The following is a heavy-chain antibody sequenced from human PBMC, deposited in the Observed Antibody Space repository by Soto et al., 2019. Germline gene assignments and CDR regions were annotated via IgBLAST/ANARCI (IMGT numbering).Heavy chain of an antibody. CDR2: ISGGGGGT. CDR3: AKAISRPNVYYFDY. Sequence: EVQLLECGGGLVQPGGSLRLSCTASGFTLSSHAMSWVRQAPGKGLEWVSAISGGGGGTYYADSGKGRFTISRDTSNNTLYLHMNSLRAEDTAVYYCAKAISRPNVYYFDYWGQGTLVTVSS. V-gene: IGHV3-23*01. J-gene: IGHJ4*02. CDR1: GFTLSSHA.